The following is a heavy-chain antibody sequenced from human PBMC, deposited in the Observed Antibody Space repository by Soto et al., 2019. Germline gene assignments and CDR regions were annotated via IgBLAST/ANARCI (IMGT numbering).Heavy chain of an antibody. CDR2: INPNSGGT. J-gene: IGHJ4*02. Sequence: ASVKVSCKASGYTFTGYYMHWVRQAPGQGLEWMGWINPNSGGTNYAQKFQGRVTMTRDTSISTAYMELSRLRSDATAVYYCAREFHMTGTTRGDYWGQGTLVTVSS. CDR1: GYTFTGYY. V-gene: IGHV1-2*02. D-gene: IGHD1-7*01. CDR3: AREFHMTGTTRGDY.